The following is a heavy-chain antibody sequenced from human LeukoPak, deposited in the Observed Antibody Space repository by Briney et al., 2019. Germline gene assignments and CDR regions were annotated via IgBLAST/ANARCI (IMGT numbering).Heavy chain of an antibody. CDR2: IYYSGNT. CDR1: GGSIGTYY. V-gene: IGHV4-59*01. CDR3: ARDRSTVAMARWGVFDY. J-gene: IGHJ4*02. D-gene: IGHD5-12*01. Sequence: PSETLSLTCSVSGGSIGTYYWSWIRQPPGKGLELIGYIYYSGNTNYNPSLKSRVTISVDTSKNQFSLKLNSVTAADTAIYYCARDRSTVAMARWGVFDYWGQGTLVTVSS.